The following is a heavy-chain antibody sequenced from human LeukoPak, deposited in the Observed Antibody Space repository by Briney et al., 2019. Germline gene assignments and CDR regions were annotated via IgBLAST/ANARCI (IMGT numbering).Heavy chain of an antibody. Sequence: SGTLSLTCTVSGGSISSYYWSWIRQPPGKGLEWIGYIYYSGSTNYNPSLKSRVTISVDTSKNQFSLKLSSVTAADTAVYYCARIYHIQPTLYYYHYMDVWGKGTTVTISS. CDR3: ARIYHIQPTLYYYHYMDV. D-gene: IGHD2/OR15-2a*01. V-gene: IGHV4-59*01. J-gene: IGHJ6*03. CDR1: GGSISSYY. CDR2: IYYSGST.